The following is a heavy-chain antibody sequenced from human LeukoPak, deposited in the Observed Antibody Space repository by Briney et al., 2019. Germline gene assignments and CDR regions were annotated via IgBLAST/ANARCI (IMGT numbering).Heavy chain of an antibody. J-gene: IGHJ1*01. CDR1: GGSISSYY. D-gene: IGHD6-13*01. V-gene: IGHV4-34*01. CDR2: IDHSGTT. CDR3: ARRGPLGAAAGTGYFQY. Sequence: SETLSLTCTVSGGSISSYYWSWIRQPPGKGLEWIGEIDHSGTTNYNPSLKSRVTISVDTSKNQFSLKLSSVTAADTAVYYCARRGPLGAAAGTGYFQYWGQGTLVTVSS.